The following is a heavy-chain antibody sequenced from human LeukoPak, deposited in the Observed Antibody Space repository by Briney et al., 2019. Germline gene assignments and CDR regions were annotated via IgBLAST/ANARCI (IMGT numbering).Heavy chain of an antibody. CDR2: VSGSAGRT. CDR3: AKNRGHCVDGVCHNYYYMDV. V-gene: IGHV3-23*01. CDR1: GFTFSSFA. Sequence: GGSLRLSCAASGFTFSSFAVTWVRQAPGKGLEWVSTVSGSAGRTDYADSVKGRFTISRDNLKNTLYLQMNGLRAEDTAVYYCAKNRGHCVDGVCHNYYYMDVWGRGTTVTVSS. D-gene: IGHD2-8*02. J-gene: IGHJ6*03.